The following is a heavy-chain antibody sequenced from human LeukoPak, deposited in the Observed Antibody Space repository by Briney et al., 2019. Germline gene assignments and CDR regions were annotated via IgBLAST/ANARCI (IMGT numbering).Heavy chain of an antibody. V-gene: IGHV3-23*01. J-gene: IGHJ4*02. Sequence: PGGSLRLSCAASGFTVSSNYMSWVRQAPGKGLEWVSVISGSGASTFYADSVKGRFSISRDNSKNTLYLQMNSLRAEDTAVYYCAKDPSGASIVRYFDYWGQGTLVIVSS. D-gene: IGHD3-16*02. CDR2: ISGSGAST. CDR1: GFTVSSNY. CDR3: AKDPSGASIVRYFDY.